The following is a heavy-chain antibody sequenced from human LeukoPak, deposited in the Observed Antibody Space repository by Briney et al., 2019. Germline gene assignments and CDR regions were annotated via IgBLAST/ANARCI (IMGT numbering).Heavy chain of an antibody. J-gene: IGHJ4*02. CDR3: AKDRQIAVSGAYFFDY. CDR1: GFTFSSYG. D-gene: IGHD6-19*01. Sequence: PGGSLRLSCAASGFTFSSYGMHWVRQAPGKGLEWVAFMRYDGNNYYYADSVKGRFTISRDNSQNTLHLQMSSLRAEDTAVYYCAKDRQIAVSGAYFFDYWGQGTLVTVSS. CDR2: MRYDGNNY. V-gene: IGHV3-30*02.